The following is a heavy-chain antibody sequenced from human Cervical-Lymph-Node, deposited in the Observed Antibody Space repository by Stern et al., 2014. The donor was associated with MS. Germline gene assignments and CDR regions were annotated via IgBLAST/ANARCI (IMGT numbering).Heavy chain of an antibody. Sequence: VQLEESGGGLVRPGGSLRLSCAASGFTFSDNYMSWIRQAPGKGLEWISYISSRGSAIYYADSVRGRFTISRDNAKNSLFLQMNSLRVEDTATYYCARDQSSKLRDTAAQAWGQGTLVTVSS. V-gene: IGHV3-11*01. CDR2: ISSRGSAI. CDR1: GFTFSDNY. D-gene: IGHD5-18*01. CDR3: ARDQSSKLRDTAAQA. J-gene: IGHJ5*02.